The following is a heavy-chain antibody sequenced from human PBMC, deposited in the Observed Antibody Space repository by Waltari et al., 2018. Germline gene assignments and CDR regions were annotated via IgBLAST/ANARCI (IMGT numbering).Heavy chain of an antibody. J-gene: IGHJ6*03. D-gene: IGHD6-25*01. V-gene: IGHV3-21*01. CDR2: ISSSSSDI. CDR1: GFTFSSYS. CDR3: ARIQAAANYYYYYMDV. Sequence: EVQLVESGGGLVKPGGSLRLSCAASGFTFSSYSMNWVRQARGKGLEWVSAISSSSSDIYYADSVKGRFTISRDNAKNSLYLQMNSLRAEDTAVYYCARIQAAANYYYYYMDVWGKGTTVTVSS.